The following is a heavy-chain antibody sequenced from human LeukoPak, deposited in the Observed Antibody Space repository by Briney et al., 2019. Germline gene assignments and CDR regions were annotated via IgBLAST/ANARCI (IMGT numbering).Heavy chain of an antibody. J-gene: IGHJ5*02. V-gene: IGHV3-30*02. CDR1: GFTFSSYG. CDR2: IRYDGSNK. CDR3: AKEHGIAAAGPTRGP. D-gene: IGHD6-13*01. Sequence: GGSLRLSCAASGFTFSSYGMHWVRQAPGKGLEWVAFIRYDGSNKYYADSVKGRFTISRDNSKNTLYLQMNSLRAEDTAVYYCAKEHGIAAAGPTRGPWGQGTLVTVSS.